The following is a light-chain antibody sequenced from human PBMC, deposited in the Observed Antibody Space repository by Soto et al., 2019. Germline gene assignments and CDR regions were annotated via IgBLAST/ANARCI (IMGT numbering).Light chain of an antibody. CDR2: KAS. CDR1: QSISTW. V-gene: IGKV1-5*03. CDR3: QQYNTYPLT. Sequence: DIQMTQSPSTLSASVGDRVTITCRASQSISTWLAWYQQKAGKAPKLLIYKASSLEGGVPSRFSGSGSGTXXNXTXSSXXXXDFATYYCQQYNTYPLTFGGGTTVDIK. J-gene: IGKJ4*01.